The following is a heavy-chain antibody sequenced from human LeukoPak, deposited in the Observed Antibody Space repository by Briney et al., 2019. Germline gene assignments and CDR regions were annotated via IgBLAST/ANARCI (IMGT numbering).Heavy chain of an antibody. Sequence: SETLSLTCTVSGGSVSSGSYYWSWIRQPPGKGLGWIGYIYYSGSTNYNPSLKSRVTISVDTSKNQFSLKLSSVTAADTAVYYCARGSSSLEWLLYLDYYYMDVWGKGTTVTVSS. CDR3: ARGSSSLEWLLYLDYYYMDV. V-gene: IGHV4-61*01. J-gene: IGHJ6*03. CDR1: GGSVSSGSYY. D-gene: IGHD3-3*01. CDR2: IYYSGST.